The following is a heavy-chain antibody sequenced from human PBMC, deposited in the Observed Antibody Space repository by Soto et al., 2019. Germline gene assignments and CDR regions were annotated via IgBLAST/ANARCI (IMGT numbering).Heavy chain of an antibody. J-gene: IGHJ3*02. CDR2: ISGSGGSA. Sequence: EVQLLESGGGLVQPGGSLRLSCAGTGFTFSNYAMSWVRQAPGKGLEWVSGISGSGGSAFYADSVKGRFTISRDNSKKMLCLKMNSPRADDSAIYYCLKEGFQGILDMWGQGTMVTVSS. CDR1: GFTFSNYA. V-gene: IGHV3-23*01. CDR3: LKEGFQGILDM.